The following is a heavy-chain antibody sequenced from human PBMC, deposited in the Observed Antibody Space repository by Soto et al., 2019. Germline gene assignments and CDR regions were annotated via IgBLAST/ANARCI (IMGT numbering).Heavy chain of an antibody. D-gene: IGHD3-22*01. J-gene: IGHJ4*02. CDR2: IYYSGST. V-gene: IGHV4-39*01. Sequence: QLQLQESGPGLVKPSETLSLTCTVSGGSISSSSYYWGWIRQPPGKGLEWIGSIYYSGSTYYNPSLKSRVTISVDTSKNQFPLKLSSVTAADTAVYYCARHYYDSSGPIYYFDYWGQGTLVTVSS. CDR1: GGSISSSSYY. CDR3: ARHYYDSSGPIYYFDY.